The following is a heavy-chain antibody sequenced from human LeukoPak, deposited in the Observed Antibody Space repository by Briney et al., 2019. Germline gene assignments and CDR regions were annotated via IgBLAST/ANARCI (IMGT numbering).Heavy chain of an antibody. J-gene: IGHJ4*02. D-gene: IGHD3-10*02. CDR3: AKGQMLESRLDY. V-gene: IGHV3-23*01. Sequence: GGYLRLSCAPSGFIFSNSAMYWVRQAPGGGLEWVSGITDSGGRTYYAGAVQGRFTISRDNSKNTLYLQMNSLPAENTAVYYCAKGQMLESRLDYWGQGALVTVSS. CDR1: GFIFSNSA. CDR2: ITDSGGRT.